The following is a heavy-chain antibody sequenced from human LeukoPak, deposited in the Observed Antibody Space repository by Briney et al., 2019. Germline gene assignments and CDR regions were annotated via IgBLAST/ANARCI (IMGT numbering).Heavy chain of an antibody. D-gene: IGHD3-10*02. J-gene: IGHJ6*03. CDR3: AKTPGGDYLPDLYYYYMDV. CDR1: GFTFSTYN. CDR2: ISSSSSYI. Sequence: GGSLRLSCAASGFTFSTYNMNWVRQAPGKGLEWVSSISSSSSYIYYADSVKGRFTISRDNAKNSLYLQMNSLRAEDTAVYYCAKTPGGDYLPDLYYYYMDVWGKGTTVTVSS. V-gene: IGHV3-21*01.